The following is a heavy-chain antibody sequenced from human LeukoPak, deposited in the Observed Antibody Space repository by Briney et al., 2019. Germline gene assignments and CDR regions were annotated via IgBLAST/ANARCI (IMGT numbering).Heavy chain of an antibody. CDR3: ARDLYSGSYYDDY. V-gene: IGHV3-7*01. Sequence: PGGSLRLSCAASGFTFSSYWMSWVRQAPGKGLEWVANIKQDGSEKNYVGSVKGRFTISRVNAKNSLYLQMDSLRAEDTAVYYCARDLYSGSYYDDYWGQGTLVTVSS. CDR2: IKQDGSEK. CDR1: GFTFSSYW. J-gene: IGHJ4*02. D-gene: IGHD1-26*01.